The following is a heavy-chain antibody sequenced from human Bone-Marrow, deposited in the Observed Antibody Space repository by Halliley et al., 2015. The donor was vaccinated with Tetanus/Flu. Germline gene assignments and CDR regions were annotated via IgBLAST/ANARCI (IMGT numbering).Heavy chain of an antibody. CDR2: IHHNGST. D-gene: IGHD1-26*01. J-gene: IGHJ3*02. Sequence: TLSLTCTVSGGSISSNNWWSWVRQPPGKGLEWIGQIHHNGSTTYNPSLKSRVTISLDKSKDHFSLRATSVTAADTAVYYCARLLAVFGPASLYALDIWGQGTMVIVSS. CDR1: GGSISSNNW. CDR3: ARLLAVFGPASLYALDI. V-gene: IGHV4-4*02.